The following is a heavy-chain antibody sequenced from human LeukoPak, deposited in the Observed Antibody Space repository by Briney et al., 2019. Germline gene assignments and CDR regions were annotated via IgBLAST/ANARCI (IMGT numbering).Heavy chain of an antibody. Sequence: PGGSLRLSCAASGFTFSNYALNWVRQAPGKELEWVSVIYTGGGRYYADSVRGRFTISRDTSKNMVFLQMNSLRVEDTAVYYYARGIDYWGRGTLVTVSS. CDR3: ARGIDY. CDR2: IYTGGGR. CDR1: GFTFSNYA. J-gene: IGHJ4*02. V-gene: IGHV3-53*01.